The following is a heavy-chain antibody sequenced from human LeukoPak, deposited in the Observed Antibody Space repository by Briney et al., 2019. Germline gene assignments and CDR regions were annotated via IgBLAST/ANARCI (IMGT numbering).Heavy chain of an antibody. CDR2: ILNDGGST. V-gene: IGHV3-74*01. CDR1: GFTFNTYW. Sequence: GGSLRLSCAASGFTFNTYWMHWVRQAPGEGPVWVAHILNDGGSTSYADSVKGRFIITRDNAKNTLSLQMNSLRAEDTAVYYCVRHNYGYDYWGQGTPVTVSS. D-gene: IGHD5-18*01. J-gene: IGHJ4*02. CDR3: VRHNYGYDY.